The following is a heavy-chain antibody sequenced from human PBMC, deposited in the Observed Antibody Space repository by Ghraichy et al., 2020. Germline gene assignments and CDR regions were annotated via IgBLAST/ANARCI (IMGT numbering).Heavy chain of an antibody. J-gene: IGHJ4*02. CDR2: ISGSGGST. V-gene: IGHV3-23*01. CDR3: AKDGDYDYVWGSYRYRYFDY. CDR1: GFTFSSYA. Sequence: GGSLRLSCAASGFTFSSYAMSWVRQAPGKGLEWVSAISGSGGSTYYADSVKGRFTISRDNSKNTLYLQMNRLRAEDTAVYYCAKDGDYDYVWGSYRYRYFDYWGQGTLVTVSS. D-gene: IGHD3-16*02.